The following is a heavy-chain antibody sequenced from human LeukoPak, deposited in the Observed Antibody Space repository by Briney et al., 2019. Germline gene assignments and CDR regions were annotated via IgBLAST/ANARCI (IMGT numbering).Heavy chain of an antibody. V-gene: IGHV3-33*01. CDR2: IWSDGTNR. D-gene: IGHD4-11*01. CDR3: ARDAQRGFDYSNSLDR. J-gene: IGHJ4*02. CDR1: GFTFSHYG. Sequence: PGRSLRLSCATSGFTFSHYGMHWVRQAPGKGLEWVAVIWSDGTNRYYGDPVKGRFTIPRDNFQRTVYLQMDNLRAEDTAVYYCARDAQRGFDYSNSLDRWGQGTLVTVSS.